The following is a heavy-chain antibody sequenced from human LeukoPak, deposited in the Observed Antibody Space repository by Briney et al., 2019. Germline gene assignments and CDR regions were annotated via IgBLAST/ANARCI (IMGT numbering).Heavy chain of an antibody. J-gene: IGHJ4*02. CDR1: GFTVSSNY. CDR2: IYSDGST. CDR3: AREGYSSSSYYFDY. Sequence: QTGGSLRLSCAASGFTVSSNYMSWVRQAPGKGLEWVSIIYSDGSTYYADSVKGRFTISRDNAKNTLYLQMNSLRAEDTAVYYCAREGYSSSSYYFDYWGQGTLVTVSS. D-gene: IGHD6-13*01. V-gene: IGHV3-66*01.